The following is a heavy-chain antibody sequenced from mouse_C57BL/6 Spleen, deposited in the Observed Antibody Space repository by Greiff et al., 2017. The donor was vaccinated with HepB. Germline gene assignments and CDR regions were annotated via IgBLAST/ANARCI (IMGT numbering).Heavy chain of an antibody. CDR3: ARSDPHWYFDV. CDR2: IFPGSGST. V-gene: IGHV1-75*01. J-gene: IGHJ1*03. Sequence: VQLQQSGPELVKPGASVKISCKASGYTFTDYYINWVKQRPGQGLEWIGWIFPGSGSTYYNEKFKGKATLTIDKSSSTAYMLRSSLTSEDSAVYFCARSDPHWYFDVWGTGTTVTVSS. CDR1: GYTFTDYY.